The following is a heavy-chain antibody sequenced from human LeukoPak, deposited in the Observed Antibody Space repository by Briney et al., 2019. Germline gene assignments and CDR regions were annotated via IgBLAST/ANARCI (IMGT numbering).Heavy chain of an antibody. Sequence: SETLSLTCAVYGGSFSGYYWSWIRQPPGKGLEWIGEINHSGSTNYNPSLKSRVTISVDTSKNQFSLKLSSVTAADTAAYYCARGGYCSSTSCYTGTFDYWGQGTLVTVSS. CDR2: INHSGST. CDR1: GGSFSGYY. V-gene: IGHV4-34*01. CDR3: ARGGYCSSTSCYTGTFDY. J-gene: IGHJ4*02. D-gene: IGHD2-2*02.